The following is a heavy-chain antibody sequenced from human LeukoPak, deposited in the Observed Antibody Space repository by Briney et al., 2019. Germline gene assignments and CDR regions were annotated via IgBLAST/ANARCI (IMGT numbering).Heavy chain of an antibody. Sequence: GGSLRLSCAASGVTLSSYGMHWVRQAPGKGLEWVALISSDGNDKLYGDSVKGRFTISRDDSKSTLYLQMNSLRAEDTAVYYCTTKVIRGNSGDDYDDWGQGTLVTVSS. D-gene: IGHD5-12*01. CDR1: GVTLSSYG. V-gene: IGHV3-30*03. CDR2: ISSDGNDK. J-gene: IGHJ4*02. CDR3: TTKVIRGNSGDDYDD.